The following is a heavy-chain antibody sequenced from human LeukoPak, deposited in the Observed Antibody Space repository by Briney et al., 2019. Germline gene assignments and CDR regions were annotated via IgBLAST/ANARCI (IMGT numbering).Heavy chain of an antibody. Sequence: PSETLSLTCTVSGGSISSSSYYWGWIRQPPGKGLEWIGSIYYSGSTYYNPSLKSRVTISVDTSKNQFSLKLSSVTAADTAVYYCARYRMYYDSSGYSYYFDYWGQGTLATVSS. CDR3: ARYRMYYDSSGYSYYFDY. J-gene: IGHJ4*02. D-gene: IGHD3-22*01. CDR1: GGSISSSSYY. V-gene: IGHV4-39*01. CDR2: IYYSGST.